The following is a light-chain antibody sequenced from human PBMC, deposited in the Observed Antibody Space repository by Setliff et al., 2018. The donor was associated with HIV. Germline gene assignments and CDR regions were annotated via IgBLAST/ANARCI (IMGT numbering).Light chain of an antibody. Sequence: QSALAQPPSLSGSPGQSVTISCTGTSSDVGGFNYISWYQQHPGKAPKLLIYHVSERPSGVPDRFSAYKSDNTASLTISGLQAEDEADYYCCSFAGSQYVGGTGTKVTVL. CDR2: HVS. V-gene: IGLV2-11*01. CDR3: CSFAGSQYV. CDR1: SSDVGGFNY. J-gene: IGLJ1*01.